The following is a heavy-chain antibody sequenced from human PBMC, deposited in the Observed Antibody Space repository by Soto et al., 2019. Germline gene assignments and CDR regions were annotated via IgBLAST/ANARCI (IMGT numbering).Heavy chain of an antibody. CDR1: GGSVSSDYYY. CDR3: ARGVNGYSSGWYSP. CDR2: IFYRGNT. J-gene: IGHJ5*02. Sequence: SETLSLTCTVSGGSVSSDYYYWNWIRQPPGKGLEWIGYIFYRGNTYYNPSLESRLTISVDTSKNQFSLKLSSVTAADTAVYYCARGVNGYSSGWYSPWGQGTLVTVPQ. D-gene: IGHD6-19*01. V-gene: IGHV4-61*01.